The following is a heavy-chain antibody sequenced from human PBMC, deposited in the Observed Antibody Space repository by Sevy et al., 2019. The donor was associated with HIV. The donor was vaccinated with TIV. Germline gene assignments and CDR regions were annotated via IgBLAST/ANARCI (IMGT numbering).Heavy chain of an antibody. CDR1: GFTFRNYS. CDR2: ISDRNNYI. D-gene: IGHD3-22*01. CDR3: ASNYDSSGYRFDY. V-gene: IGHV3-21*01. Sequence: GGSLRLSCATSGFTFRNYSMNWVRQAPGKGLEWVSTISDRNNYIVDADSVKGRFTISRDNAMKSVFLQMNSLRADDTAVYFCASNYDSSGYRFDYWGQGILVTVSS. J-gene: IGHJ4*02.